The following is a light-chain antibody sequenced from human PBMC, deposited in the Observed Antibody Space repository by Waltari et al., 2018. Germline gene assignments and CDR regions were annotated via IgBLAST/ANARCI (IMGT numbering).Light chain of an antibody. Sequence: DFQMTQSPSTLSASVGDRVPITCRASQSISTWLAWYQQKPGKAPKILIYKGSTLESGVPSRFSGGGFGTEFTLTISSLQPDDFATYYCQQYNHYWTFGQGTKVELK. CDR2: KGS. CDR1: QSISTW. V-gene: IGKV1-5*03. J-gene: IGKJ1*01. CDR3: QQYNHYWT.